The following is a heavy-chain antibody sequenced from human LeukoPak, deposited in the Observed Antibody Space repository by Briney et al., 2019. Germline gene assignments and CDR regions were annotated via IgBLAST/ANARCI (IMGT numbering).Heavy chain of an antibody. J-gene: IGHJ4*02. D-gene: IGHD6-19*01. Sequence: SETLSLTCTVSGASISSTTYYWGWIRQPPRKGLEWIASIYYSGSTYYNPSLKSRVTISVDTSKNQFSLKLSSVTAADTAVYYCARDFGSGSIDYWGQGTLVTVSS. CDR3: ARDFGSGSIDY. CDR2: IYYSGST. CDR1: GASISSTTYY. V-gene: IGHV4-39*07.